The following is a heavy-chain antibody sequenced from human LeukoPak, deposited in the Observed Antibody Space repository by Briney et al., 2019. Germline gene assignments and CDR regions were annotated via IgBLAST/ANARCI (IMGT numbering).Heavy chain of an antibody. V-gene: IGHV3-48*03. Sequence: GGSLRLSCAASGFTFSSYEMNWVRQAPGKGLEWVSYISSSGSTIYYADSVKGRFTISRDNAKNSLYLQMNSLRAEDTAVYYCARIGYDFWSGYLIDYWGQGTLVTVSS. J-gene: IGHJ4*02. CDR1: GFTFSSYE. CDR2: ISSSGSTI. CDR3: ARIGYDFWSGYLIDY. D-gene: IGHD3-3*01.